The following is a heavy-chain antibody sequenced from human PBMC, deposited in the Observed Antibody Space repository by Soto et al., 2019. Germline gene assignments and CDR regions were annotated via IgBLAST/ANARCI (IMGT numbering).Heavy chain of an antibody. D-gene: IGHD2-8*01. Sequence: GKGLEWVSTIWDGGGNTHYADSVKGRFTTSRDNSKNTLYLQMNSLRAEDTAVYYCSRDKITIVMLYHYTVTDVWVQGSTVT. CDR3: SRDKITIVMLYHYTVTDV. J-gene: IGHJ6*02. V-gene: IGHV3-23*01. CDR2: IWDGGGNT.